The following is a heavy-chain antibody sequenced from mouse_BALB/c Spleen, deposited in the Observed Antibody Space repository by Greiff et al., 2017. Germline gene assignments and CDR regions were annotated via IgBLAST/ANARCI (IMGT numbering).Heavy chain of an antibody. CDR2: ISYSGST. V-gene: IGHV3-2*02. J-gene: IGHJ3*01. CDR3: AETPSSWFAY. CDR1: GYSITSDYA. Sequence: DVQLQESGPGLVKPSQSLSLTCTVTGYSITSDYAWNWIRQFPGNKLEWMGYISYSGSTSYNPSLKSRISITRDTSKNQFFLQLNSVTTEDTATYYCAETPSSWFAYWGQGTLVTVSA. D-gene: IGHD3-1*01.